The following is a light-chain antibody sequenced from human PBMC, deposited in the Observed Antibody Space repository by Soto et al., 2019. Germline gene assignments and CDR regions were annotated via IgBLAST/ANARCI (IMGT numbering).Light chain of an antibody. CDR2: GNR. Sequence: QSVLTQPPSVPGAPGQRVTISCTGSSSNIGAGYDVHWYRQFPGTAPKLLIYGNRNRPSGVPDRFSASKSGTSASLAITGLLAEDEADYYCQSYDISLTGVIFGGGTKLTVL. CDR3: QSYDISLTGVI. CDR1: SSNIGAGYD. J-gene: IGLJ2*01. V-gene: IGLV1-40*01.